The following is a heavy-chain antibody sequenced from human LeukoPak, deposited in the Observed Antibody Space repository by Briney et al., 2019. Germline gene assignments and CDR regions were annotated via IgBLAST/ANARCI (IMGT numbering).Heavy chain of an antibody. CDR2: VSNDGNHK. D-gene: IGHD6-13*01. J-gene: IGHJ6*02. V-gene: IGHV3-30*04. Sequence: PGGSLRLSCAASGFTFSSHTMHWVRQAPGKGLEWVEVVSNDGNHKYYADSVEGRFTISRDNSYNTLYLQMSSLRVEDTALYYCARDQGSSWYYGMDVWGQGTTATISS. CDR1: GFTFSSHT. CDR3: ARDQGSSWYYGMDV.